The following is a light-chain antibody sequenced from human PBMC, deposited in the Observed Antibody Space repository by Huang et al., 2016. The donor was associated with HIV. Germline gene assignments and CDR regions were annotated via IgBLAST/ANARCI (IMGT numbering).Light chain of an antibody. CDR1: QSVGGK. V-gene: IGKV3-15*01. Sequence: ILLTQFPATLSVSPGQRVTLSCRASQSVGGKLAWYQQTPGQAPRLLISDASTRVPTVPDRFSGSGSGAKFTLTISSLQSEDFAVYYCQQYDTWPPLTFGGGTKV. J-gene: IGKJ4*01. CDR2: DAS. CDR3: QQYDTWPPLT.